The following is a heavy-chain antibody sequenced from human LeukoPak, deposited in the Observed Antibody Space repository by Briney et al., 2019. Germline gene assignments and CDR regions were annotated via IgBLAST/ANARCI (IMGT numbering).Heavy chain of an antibody. CDR1: GFTFSSYG. V-gene: IGHV3-30*03. D-gene: IGHD3-22*01. CDR3: ARADTSGYIYYFDY. CDR2: ISYDGSNK. J-gene: IGHJ4*02. Sequence: GGSLRLSCAASGFTFSSYGMHWVRQAPGKGLEWVAVISYDGSNKYYADSVKGRFTISRDNSKNTLYLQVNSLRAEDTAVYYCARADTSGYIYYFDYWGQGTLVTVSS.